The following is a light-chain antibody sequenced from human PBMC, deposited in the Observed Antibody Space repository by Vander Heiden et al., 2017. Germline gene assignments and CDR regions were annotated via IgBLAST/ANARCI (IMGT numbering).Light chain of an antibody. CDR3: QAWDSNTVL. Sequence: SSALTLPPSMSVSPGQTASTTCSGNKLRDKYAYWYQQKPGQSPILVIYRDSKRPSGIPERFSGSNSGNTATLTISGTQAMDEADYYCQAWDSNTVLFGGGTKLTVL. V-gene: IGLV3-1*01. J-gene: IGLJ2*01. CDR2: RDS. CDR1: KLRDKY.